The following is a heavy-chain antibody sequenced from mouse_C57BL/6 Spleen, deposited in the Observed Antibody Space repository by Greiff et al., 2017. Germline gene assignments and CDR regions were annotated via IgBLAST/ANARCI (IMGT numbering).Heavy chain of an antibody. V-gene: IGHV1-42*01. D-gene: IGHD2-4*01. CDR3: AKDDYDREAWFAY. Sequence: EVQLQQSGPELVKPGASVKISCKASGYSFTGYYMNWVKQSPEKSLEWIGEINPSTGGTTYNQKFKAKATLTVDKSSSTAYMQLKSLTSEDSAVYYCAKDDYDREAWFAYWGQGTLVTVSA. J-gene: IGHJ3*01. CDR1: GYSFTGYY. CDR2: INPSTGGT.